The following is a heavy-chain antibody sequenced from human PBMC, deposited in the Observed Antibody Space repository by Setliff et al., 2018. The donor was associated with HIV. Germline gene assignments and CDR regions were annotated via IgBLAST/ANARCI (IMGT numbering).Heavy chain of an antibody. CDR1: GYTFSRYA. CDR3: ATDPGYSSTWYSESFQH. V-gene: IGHV1-3*01. Sequence: ASVKVSCKASGYTFSRYAMHWVRQAPGQRLEWMGWINAGNGNTKYSQKFQGRVSIARDTSASTADMELSSLRSDDTAVYYCATDPGYSSTWYSESFQHWGQGTVVTVSS. CDR2: INAGNGNT. J-gene: IGHJ1*01. D-gene: IGHD6-13*01.